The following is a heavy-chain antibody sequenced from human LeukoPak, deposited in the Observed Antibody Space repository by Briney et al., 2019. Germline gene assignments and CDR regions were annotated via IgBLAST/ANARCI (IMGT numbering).Heavy chain of an antibody. CDR3: AKDPIAAAADPFDY. CDR1: GFTFSSYG. D-gene: IGHD6-13*01. V-gene: IGHV3-33*06. J-gene: IGHJ4*02. CDR2: IWYDGSNK. Sequence: GGSLRLSCAASGFTFSSYGMHWVRQAPGKGLEWVAVIWYDGSNKYYADSVKGRFTISRDNSKNTLYLQMNSLRAEDTAVYYCAKDPIAAAADPFDYWGQGTLVTVSS.